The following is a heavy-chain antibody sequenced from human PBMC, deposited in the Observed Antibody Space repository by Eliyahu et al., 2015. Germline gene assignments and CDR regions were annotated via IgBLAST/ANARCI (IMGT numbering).Heavy chain of an antibody. CDR1: GFTVSSNY. V-gene: IGHV3-66*01. CDR2: IYSGGST. J-gene: IGHJ5*02. Sequence: EVQLVESGGGLVQPGGSLRLSXAASGFTVSSNYMSWVRQAPGKGLEWVSVIYSGGSTYYADSVKGRFTISRDNSKNTLYLQMNSLRAEDTAVYYCARSSGSYYGHNWFDPWGQGTLVTVSS. D-gene: IGHD1-26*01. CDR3: ARSSGSYYGHNWFDP.